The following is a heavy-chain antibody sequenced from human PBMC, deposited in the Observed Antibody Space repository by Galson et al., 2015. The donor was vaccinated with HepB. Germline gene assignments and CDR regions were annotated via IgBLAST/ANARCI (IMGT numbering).Heavy chain of an antibody. Sequence: SVKVSCKASGGTFSSYTISWVRQAPGQGLEWMGRIIPILGIANYAQKFQGRVTITADKSTSTAYMELSSLRSEDTAVYYCARDIIAGSSRGPWFDPWGQGTLVTVSS. CDR1: GGTFSSYT. CDR3: ARDIIAGSSRGPWFDP. J-gene: IGHJ5*02. CDR2: IIPILGIA. V-gene: IGHV1-69*04. D-gene: IGHD6-13*01.